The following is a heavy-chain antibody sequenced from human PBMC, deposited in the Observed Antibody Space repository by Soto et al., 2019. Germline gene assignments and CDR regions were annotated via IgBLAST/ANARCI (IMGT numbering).Heavy chain of an antibody. V-gene: IGHV3-30*18. Sequence: GGSLRLSCAASGFTFSSYGMHWVRQAPGKGLEWVAVISYDGSNKYYADSVKGRFTISRDNSKNTLYLQMNSLRAEDTAVYYCAKDLGCSSTSCHAGMDVWGQGTTVTVSS. CDR3: AKDLGCSSTSCHAGMDV. J-gene: IGHJ6*02. D-gene: IGHD2-2*01. CDR1: GFTFSSYG. CDR2: ISYDGSNK.